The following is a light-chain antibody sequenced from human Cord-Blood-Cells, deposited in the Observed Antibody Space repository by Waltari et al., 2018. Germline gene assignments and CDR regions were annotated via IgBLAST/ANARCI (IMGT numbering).Light chain of an antibody. V-gene: IGKV1D-8*01. CDR1: QGISSY. Sequence: VIWMNQSPSLLSASTGDRVTISCRISQGISSYLAWYQQKPGKAPELLIYAASTLQSGVPSRFSGSGSGTDFTLTISCLQSEEFATYYCQQYYSFPRTFGQGTKVEIK. CDR3: QQYYSFPRT. CDR2: AAS. J-gene: IGKJ1*01.